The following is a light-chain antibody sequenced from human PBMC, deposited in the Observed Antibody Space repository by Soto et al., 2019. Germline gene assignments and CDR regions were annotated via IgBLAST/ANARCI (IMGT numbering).Light chain of an antibody. Sequence: EIVLTQSPGTLSLSPGDRATLSCRVSQTVSGSYLAWYQQKPGQAPRLLMYGVSSRATGIPDRFSGSESGTDFTLTIDRLEPEDFAIYYCQQYSSSPWTFGQGTEVEIK. CDR1: QTVSGSY. CDR2: GVS. CDR3: QQYSSSPWT. J-gene: IGKJ1*01. V-gene: IGKV3-20*01.